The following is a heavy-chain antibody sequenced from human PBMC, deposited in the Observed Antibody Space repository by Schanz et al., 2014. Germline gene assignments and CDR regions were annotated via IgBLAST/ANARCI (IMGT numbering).Heavy chain of an antibody. J-gene: IGHJ4*02. V-gene: IGHV3-66*01. CDR3: ARGTDWNLHY. Sequence: EVHLVESGGGLVKPGGSLRLSCAVSGFTVSSNHMSWVRQAPGKGLEWVSSISHSGGSKYYADSVKGRFTISRDNAKNSLYLQMNSLRAGDTAVYYCARGTDWNLHYWGQGALVTVSS. CDR2: SHSGGSK. CDR1: GFTVSSNH. D-gene: IGHD1-1*01.